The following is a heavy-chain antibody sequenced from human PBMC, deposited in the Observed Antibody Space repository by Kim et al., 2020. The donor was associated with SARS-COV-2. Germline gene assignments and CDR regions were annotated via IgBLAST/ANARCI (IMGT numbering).Heavy chain of an antibody. V-gene: IGHV4-4*07. CDR3: ASALGH. J-gene: IGHJ4*02. D-gene: IGHD3-16*02. Sequence: YTSGRTTYTPSLQSRVTMSVDMPKNQFSLKLSSVTAADTAGYYCASALGHWGQGTLVTVSS. CDR2: YTSGRT.